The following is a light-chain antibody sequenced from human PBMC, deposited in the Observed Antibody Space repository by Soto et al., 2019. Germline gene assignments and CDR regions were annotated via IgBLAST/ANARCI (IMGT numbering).Light chain of an antibody. CDR1: SSDVGIYNY. CDR3: SAYTTSIALYV. J-gene: IGLJ1*01. V-gene: IGLV2-14*03. CDR2: DVS. Sequence: QSVLTQPASVSGSPGQSIAISCTGSSSDVGIYNYVSWYQQHPGKVPKLIIYDVSNRPSGVSNRFSGSKSGSTASLTISGVQAEGGAEYYCSAYTTSIALYVFGAGTKVTVL.